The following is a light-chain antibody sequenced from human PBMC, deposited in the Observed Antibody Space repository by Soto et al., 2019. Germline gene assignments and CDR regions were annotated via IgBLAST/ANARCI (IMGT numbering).Light chain of an antibody. CDR2: DTS. CDR3: LPSYSGARGGDVV. V-gene: IGLV7-46*01. J-gene: IGLJ2*01. CDR1: TGAVTSGHY. Sequence: QPVVTQEPSLTVSPGGTVTLTCGSSTGAVTSGHYPYWFQQKPGQAPRTLIYDTSNTHSWTPARFSGSLLWGKAALTLSGAQPEDEAEYYCLPSYSGARGGDVVFGGGTKLTVL.